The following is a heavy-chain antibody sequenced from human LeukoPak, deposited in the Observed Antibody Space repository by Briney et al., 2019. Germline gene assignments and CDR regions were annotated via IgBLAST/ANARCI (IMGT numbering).Heavy chain of an antibody. J-gene: IGHJ4*02. CDR2: ITPKSGDT. V-gene: IGHV1-2*02. D-gene: IGHD1-1*01. Sequence: ASVKVSCKASGYTFSDFYIHWVRQAPGQGLEYVGWITPKSGDTYSPQRFQGRVTMTRDASISTAYMELSSLRSDDTAVYFCARVRSAEERAWAYWGQGTLGTVSS. CDR3: ARVRSAEERAWAY. CDR1: GYTFSDFY.